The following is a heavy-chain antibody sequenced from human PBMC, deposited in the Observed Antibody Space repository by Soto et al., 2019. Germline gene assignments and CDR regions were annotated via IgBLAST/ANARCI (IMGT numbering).Heavy chain of an antibody. Sequence: QVQLVQSGAEVKKPGASVKVSCKASGYTFTNYGINWVRQAPGQGLEWMGWVTAYNGNANYVQRLQDRVTMTTDTPTNTAYMELRSLRCDDTAVYYCARGERYFDWFGNGVDVWGQGTTVTVSS. V-gene: IGHV1-18*01. CDR3: ARGERYFDWFGNGVDV. CDR2: VTAYNGNA. CDR1: GYTFTNYG. D-gene: IGHD3-9*01. J-gene: IGHJ6*02.